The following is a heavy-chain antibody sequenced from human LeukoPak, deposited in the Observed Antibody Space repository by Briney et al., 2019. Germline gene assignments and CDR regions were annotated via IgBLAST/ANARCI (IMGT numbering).Heavy chain of an antibody. J-gene: IGHJ4*02. Sequence: SQTLSLTCAVSGGSISSGGYSWSWIRQPPGKGLEWIGYIYHSGSTYYNPSLKSRVTISVDRSKNQFSLKLSSVTAADTAVYYCARLRGYGKYYFDYWGQGTLVTVSS. CDR2: IYHSGST. CDR3: ARLRGYGKYYFDY. D-gene: IGHD5-18*01. V-gene: IGHV4-30-2*01. CDR1: GGSISSGGYS.